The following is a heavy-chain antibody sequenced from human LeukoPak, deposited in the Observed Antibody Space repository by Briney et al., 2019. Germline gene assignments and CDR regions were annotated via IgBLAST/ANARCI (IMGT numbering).Heavy chain of an antibody. Sequence: SETLSLTCAVSGYSISSGYYWGWIRQPPGKGLEWIGSIYRSGSTYYNPSLKSRVTISVDTSKNQFSLNLNSVTAADTAVYYCARGPGGQLLATLFDYWGQGTLVTVSS. J-gene: IGHJ4*02. CDR1: GYSISSGYY. V-gene: IGHV4-38-2*01. CDR2: IYRSGST. D-gene: IGHD2-2*01. CDR3: ARGPGGQLLATLFDY.